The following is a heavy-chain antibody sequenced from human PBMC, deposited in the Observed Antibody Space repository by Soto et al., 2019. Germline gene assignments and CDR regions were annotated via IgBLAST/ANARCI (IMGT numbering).Heavy chain of an antibody. CDR2: IYYSGTT. J-gene: IGHJ6*02. Sequence: SETLSLTCTVSGGSIIDYYWSWIRQPPGKGLEWIGYIYYSGTTDYSPSLKSRVTISVDTSKNQFSLKLSSVTAADSAIYYCARMPAMVRDGMDVWGQGTTVTVSS. CDR1: GGSIIDYY. D-gene: IGHD3-10*01. CDR3: ARMPAMVRDGMDV. V-gene: IGHV4-59*08.